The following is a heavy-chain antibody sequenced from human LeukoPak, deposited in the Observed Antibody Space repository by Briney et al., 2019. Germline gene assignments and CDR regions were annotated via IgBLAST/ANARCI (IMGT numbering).Heavy chain of an antibody. CDR2: IHHSGSA. J-gene: IGHJ3*02. CDR1: GYSISSGYY. CDR3: ARNLGLRDAFDI. Sequence: SETLSLTCSVSGYSISSGYYWGWIRQPPGKGLEWIGTIHHSGSADDNPSLKSRVTISVDTSKNQFSLKLSSVTAADTAVYYCARNLGLRDAFDIWGQGTMVTVSS. D-gene: IGHD5-12*01. V-gene: IGHV4-38-2*01.